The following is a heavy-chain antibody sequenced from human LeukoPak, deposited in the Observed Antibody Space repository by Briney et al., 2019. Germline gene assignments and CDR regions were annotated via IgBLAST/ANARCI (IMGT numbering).Heavy chain of an antibody. CDR2: IYTSGST. D-gene: IGHD3-22*01. J-gene: IGHJ4*02. CDR1: GGSISSGSYY. V-gene: IGHV4-61*02. Sequence: SETLSLTCTVSGGSISSGSYYWSWIRQPAGKGLEWIGRIYTSGSTNYNPSLKSRVTISVDTSKNQFSLKLSSVTAADTAVYYCAREEYYYDSSGYYFKLDYWGQGTLVTVSS. CDR3: AREEYYYDSSGYYFKLDY.